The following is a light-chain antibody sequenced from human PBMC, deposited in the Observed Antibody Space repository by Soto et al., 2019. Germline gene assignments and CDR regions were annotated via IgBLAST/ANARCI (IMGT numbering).Light chain of an antibody. CDR2: GAS. CDR1: QSISNNY. Sequence: EVVLTQSPGSLSWSPGERVTLSCRASQSISNNYLAWYQKKPGQAPRLLIYGASNKATGIPDRLSGSGSGTDFTLTIRRLEPEDFAVYYCQQYGTSGTFGQGTKVDIK. V-gene: IGKV3-20*01. CDR3: QQYGTSGT. J-gene: IGKJ1*01.